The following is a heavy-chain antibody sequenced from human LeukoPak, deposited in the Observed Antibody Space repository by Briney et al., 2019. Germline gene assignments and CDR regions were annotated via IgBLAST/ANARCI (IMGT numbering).Heavy chain of an antibody. CDR2: IYHSGRT. D-gene: IGHD6-19*01. V-gene: IGHV4-39*01. J-gene: IGHJ4*02. CDR3: ARHLTSEYSSGWYYVDY. Sequence: SETLSLTCTVSGGSISSSTYYWGWIRQPPGKGLEWIGNIYHSGRTHYTPSLKSRVTIYVDTSKNQFSLKLSSVTATDRAVYYCARHLTSEYSSGWYYVDYWGQGTLVTVSS. CDR1: GGSISSSTYY.